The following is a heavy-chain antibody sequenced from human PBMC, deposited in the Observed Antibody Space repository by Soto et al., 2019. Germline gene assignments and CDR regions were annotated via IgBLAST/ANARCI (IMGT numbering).Heavy chain of an antibody. V-gene: IGHV3-30*18. Sequence: GGSLRLSCAASGFTFSSYGMHWVRQAPGKGLEWVAVISYDGSNKYYAASVKGRFTISRDNSKNTLYLQMNSLRAEDTAVYYCAKDRVYDYGGKRPHFFDYWGQGTLVTVSS. J-gene: IGHJ4*02. CDR2: ISYDGSNK. CDR3: AKDRVYDYGGKRPHFFDY. CDR1: GFTFSSYG. D-gene: IGHD4-17*01.